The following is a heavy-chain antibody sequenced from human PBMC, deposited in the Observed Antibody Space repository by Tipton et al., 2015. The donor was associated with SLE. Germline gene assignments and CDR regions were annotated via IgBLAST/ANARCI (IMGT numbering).Heavy chain of an antibody. CDR2: INHSGST. CDR3: ARAIAAAAVDY. V-gene: IGHV4-34*01. D-gene: IGHD6-13*01. Sequence: TLSLTCAVYGGSFSGYYWSWIRQPPGKGLEWIGEINHSGSTNYNPSLKSRVTISVDTSKNHFSLKLSSVTAADTAVYYCARAIAAAAVDYWGQGTLVTVSS. CDR1: GGSFSGYY. J-gene: IGHJ4*02.